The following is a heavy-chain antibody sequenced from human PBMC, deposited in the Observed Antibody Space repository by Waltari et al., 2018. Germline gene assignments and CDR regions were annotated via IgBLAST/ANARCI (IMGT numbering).Heavy chain of an antibody. CDR1: GFTFSSHW. J-gene: IGHJ4*02. V-gene: IGHV3-7*04. D-gene: IGHD4-17*01. Sequence: EVQLVESGGGLVQPGGSLRLSCAASGFTFSSHWMSWVRQAPGKGLEWLANIKEDGSEKYSVDSVKGRFTISRDNTQNSLFLQMNSLRAEDTAFYYCARADYGGTADYDYWGQGTQVTVSS. CDR2: IKEDGSEK. CDR3: ARADYGGTADYDY.